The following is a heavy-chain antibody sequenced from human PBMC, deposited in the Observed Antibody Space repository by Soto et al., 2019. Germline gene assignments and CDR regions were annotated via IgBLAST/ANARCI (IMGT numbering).Heavy chain of an antibody. Sequence: GGSLRLSGAASGFTFSGSSMHWVRQASGKGLEWVGRIRSKANSYATAYAASVKGRFTISRDDSKNTAYLQMNSLKTEDTAVYYCTRLGYSGFDYLGQGTLLTVSS. V-gene: IGHV3-73*01. J-gene: IGHJ4*02. CDR3: TRLGYSGFDY. CDR2: IRSKANSYAT. CDR1: GFTFSGSS. D-gene: IGHD5-12*01.